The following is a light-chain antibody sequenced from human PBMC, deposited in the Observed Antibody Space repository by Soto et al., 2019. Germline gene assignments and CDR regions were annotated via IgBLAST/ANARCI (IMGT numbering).Light chain of an antibody. CDR3: AAWDDSLNDVL. V-gene: IGLV1-44*01. CDR2: STT. J-gene: IGLJ2*01. CDR1: SSNIGSNA. Sequence: QPVLTQPPSASGTPGQRVTISCPGSSSNIGSNAVNWYQQVPGTAPKLLIYSTTQRPSGVPDRFSGSKSGTSASLAISGLQSDDEADYYCAAWDDSLNDVLFGGGTKVTVL.